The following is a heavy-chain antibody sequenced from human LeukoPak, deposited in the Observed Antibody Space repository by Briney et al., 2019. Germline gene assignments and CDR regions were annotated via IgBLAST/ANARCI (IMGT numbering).Heavy chain of an antibody. CDR1: GYTFTDYY. Sequence: GASVKVSCKASGYTFTDYYLHWVRQAPGQGLEWMGRINPNSGGTNYAQKFQGRVTMSRDTSISTAYMELSSLRSEDTAVYYCARGGDYYDSSGFFDYWGQGTLVTVSS. V-gene: IGHV1-2*02. CDR3: ARGGDYYDSSGFFDY. J-gene: IGHJ4*02. CDR2: INPNSGGT. D-gene: IGHD3-22*01.